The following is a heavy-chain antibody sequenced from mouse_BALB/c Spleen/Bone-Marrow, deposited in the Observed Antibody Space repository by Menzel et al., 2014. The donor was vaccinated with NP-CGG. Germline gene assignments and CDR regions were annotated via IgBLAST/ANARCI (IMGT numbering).Heavy chain of an antibody. J-gene: IGHJ2*01. Sequence: QVQLQQSGAELMKPGASVKISCKATGYTFSSYWLEWVQQRPGHGLEWIGEILPGSGSTIYNEQFKGKATFTADTSSNTAYMQLSSLTSEDSAVYYCARYYRYDYWGQGTTLTVSS. CDR1: GYTFSSYW. D-gene: IGHD2-14*01. V-gene: IGHV1-9*01. CDR3: ARYYRYDY. CDR2: ILPGSGST.